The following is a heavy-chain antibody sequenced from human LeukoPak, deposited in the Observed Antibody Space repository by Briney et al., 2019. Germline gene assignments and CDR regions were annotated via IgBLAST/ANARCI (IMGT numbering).Heavy chain of an antibody. J-gene: IGHJ6*02. CDR2: ISYDGSNK. D-gene: IGHD3-16*01. Sequence: PGRSLRLSCAASGFTFSSYGMHWVRQAPGKGLEWVAVISYDGSNKYYADSVKGRFTISRDNSKNTLYLQMNSLRAEDTAVYYCAKDLAPLYYYGMDVWGQGTTVTVSS. CDR1: GFTFSSYG. V-gene: IGHV3-30*18. CDR3: AKDLAPLYYYGMDV.